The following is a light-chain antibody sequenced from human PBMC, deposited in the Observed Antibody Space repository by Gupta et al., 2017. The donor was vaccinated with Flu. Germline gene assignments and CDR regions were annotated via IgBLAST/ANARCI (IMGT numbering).Light chain of an antibody. V-gene: IGKV1-5*03. CDR1: QYINNR. Sequence: DIQITQSPSTLSASVGDRVTITSRASQYINNRLAWFQQKPGKAPKILISKASSLEGGVSSRFSGRGSGTEFTLTLSSLQPDDFATYYVQQYNSWAFTFGPGTKVEIK. CDR2: KAS. CDR3: QQYNSWAFT. J-gene: IGKJ3*01.